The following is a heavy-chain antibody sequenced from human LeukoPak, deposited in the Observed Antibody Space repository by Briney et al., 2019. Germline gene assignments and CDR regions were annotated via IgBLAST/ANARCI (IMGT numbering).Heavy chain of an antibody. V-gene: IGHV1-2*02. Sequence: ASVKVSCKASGYTFTSYGISWVRQAPGQGLEWMGWINPNSGGTNSAQKFQGRVTMTRDTSINTAYMELSRLTSDDTAVYYCARVGSNWGSADAFDIWGQGTMVTVSS. CDR1: GYTFTSYG. D-gene: IGHD7-27*01. CDR2: INPNSGGT. J-gene: IGHJ3*02. CDR3: ARVGSNWGSADAFDI.